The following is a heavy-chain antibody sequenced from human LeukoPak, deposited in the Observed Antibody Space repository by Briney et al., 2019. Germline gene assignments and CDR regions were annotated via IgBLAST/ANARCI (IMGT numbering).Heavy chain of an antibody. CDR1: GGSISSSSYY. Sequence: SGTLSLTCTVSGGSISSSSYYWGWIRQPPGKGLEWVGSISYSGSTYYNPSLKSRVTISKDTSKNQFSLKLSSGTAADTAVYYCARGYSSSWYYNWFDPWGQGTLVTVSS. D-gene: IGHD6-13*01. CDR2: ISYSGST. V-gene: IGHV4-39*01. J-gene: IGHJ5*02. CDR3: ARGYSSSWYYNWFDP.